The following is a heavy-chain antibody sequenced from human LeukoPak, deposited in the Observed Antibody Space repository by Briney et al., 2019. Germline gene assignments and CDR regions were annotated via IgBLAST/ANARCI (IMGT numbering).Heavy chain of an antibody. J-gene: IGHJ4*02. Sequence: PGRSLRLSCAASGFTFEDYAMHWVRQAPGKGLEWVSGISWNSGSIGYADSVKGRFTISRDNAKNSLYLQMNSLRAEDTALYYCAKDAVIKAHWGQGTLVTVSS. CDR3: AKDAVIKAH. CDR1: GFTFEDYA. D-gene: IGHD4-23*01. CDR2: ISWNSGSI. V-gene: IGHV3-9*01.